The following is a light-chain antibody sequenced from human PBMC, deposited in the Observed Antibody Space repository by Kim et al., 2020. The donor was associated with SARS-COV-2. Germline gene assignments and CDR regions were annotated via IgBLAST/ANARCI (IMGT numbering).Light chain of an antibody. CDR3: GSYAGSYTVV. CDR2: DVS. V-gene: IGLV2-11*01. Sequence: GVSVTHSRTRTSTDGGSDDNVDWCHHHPPGAPPVLVYDVSNRPSGVPDRGSGAKSGGTTSLPISGGQAEDDADYYCGSYAGSYTVVFGGGTQLTVL. CDR1: STDGGSDDN. J-gene: IGLJ3*02.